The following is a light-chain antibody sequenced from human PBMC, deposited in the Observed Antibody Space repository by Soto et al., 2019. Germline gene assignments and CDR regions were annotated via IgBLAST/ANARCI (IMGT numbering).Light chain of an antibody. J-gene: IGKJ1*01. CDR3: QLYYNYPWT. Sequence: AVLLTQSPSSFSASTGDRATITCRASQDIHNYLAWYQQVPGKAPQLLLYAASILQTGVPSRFSGSGSGTDFTLTIDGLQSEDFATYFCQLYYNYPWTFGQGTTVE. V-gene: IGKV1-8*01. CDR2: AAS. CDR1: QDIHNY.